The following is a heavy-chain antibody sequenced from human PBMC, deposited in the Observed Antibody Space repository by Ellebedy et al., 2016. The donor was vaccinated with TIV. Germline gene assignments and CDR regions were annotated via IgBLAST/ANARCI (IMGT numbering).Heavy chain of an antibody. J-gene: IGHJ6*03. Sequence: GESLKISCKGSGYSFTSYWIGWVRQMPGKGLEWMGIIYPGDSDTRYSPSFQGQVTISADKSISTAYLQWSSLKASDTAMYYCARLVRQQLGGGYYYYYMDVWGKGTTVTVSS. CDR2: IYPGDSDT. V-gene: IGHV5-51*01. CDR1: GYSFTSYW. CDR3: ARLVRQQLGGGYYYYYMDV. D-gene: IGHD6-13*01.